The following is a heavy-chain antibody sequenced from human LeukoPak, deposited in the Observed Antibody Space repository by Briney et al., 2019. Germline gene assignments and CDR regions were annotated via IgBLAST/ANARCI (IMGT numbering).Heavy chain of an antibody. Sequence: RPGGSLRLSCAASGFTFSSYAMSWVRQAPGKGLEWVSSISSSSSYIYYADSVKGRFTISRDNAKNSLYLQMNSLRAEDTAVYYCARQLRMGFGELLGGFDYWGQGTLVTVSS. J-gene: IGHJ4*02. V-gene: IGHV3-21*01. CDR2: ISSSSSYI. CDR1: GFTFSSYA. CDR3: ARQLRMGFGELLGGFDY. D-gene: IGHD3-10*01.